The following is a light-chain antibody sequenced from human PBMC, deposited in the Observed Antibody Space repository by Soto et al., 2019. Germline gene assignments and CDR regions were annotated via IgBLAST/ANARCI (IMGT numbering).Light chain of an antibody. J-gene: IGLJ2*01. CDR1: SSDVGGYNY. CDR3: GAYTSSSTLV. CDR2: EVS. V-gene: IGLV2-14*01. Sequence: QSALTQPASVSGSPGQSITISCTGTSSDVGGYNYVSWYQQHPGKAPKLMIYEVSNRPSGVSNRFSGSKSGNTASLTISGLQAEDEADYDCGAYTSSSTLVFGGGTELTVL.